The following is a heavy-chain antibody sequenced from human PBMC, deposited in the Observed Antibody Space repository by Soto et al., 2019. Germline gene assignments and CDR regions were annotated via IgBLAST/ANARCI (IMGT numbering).Heavy chain of an antibody. Sequence: EVQLVESGGGLVQPGGSLRLSCIASGFKFSDYSMNWVRQAPGKGLEWASYIGTSSSTVYYAYSVEGRFSISRDNAKNSLYLQMNSLRAEDTAVYYCARDSAYSFDYWGQGILVTVSP. V-gene: IGHV3-48*01. CDR2: IGTSSSTV. D-gene: IGHD2-15*01. J-gene: IGHJ4*02. CDR1: GFKFSDYS. CDR3: ARDSAYSFDY.